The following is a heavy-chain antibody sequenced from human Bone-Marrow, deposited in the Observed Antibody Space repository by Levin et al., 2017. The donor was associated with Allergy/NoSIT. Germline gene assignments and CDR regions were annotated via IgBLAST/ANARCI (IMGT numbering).Heavy chain of an antibody. J-gene: IGHJ4*02. CDR3: ARGPTRYYFDY. CDR2: IYSSGNT. CDR1: GGSISSYY. V-gene: IGHV4-59*01. Sequence: SETLSLTCTVSGGSISSYYWSWIRQPPGEGLEWLGYIYSSGNTNYNPSLKSRVTISVDTSKSQFSLNLTSVTAAETAVYFCARGPTRYYFDYWGQGTLVTVSS.